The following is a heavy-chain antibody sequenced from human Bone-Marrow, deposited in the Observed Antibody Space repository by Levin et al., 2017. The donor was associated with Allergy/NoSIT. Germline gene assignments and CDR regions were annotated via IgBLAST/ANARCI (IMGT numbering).Heavy chain of an antibody. Sequence: TLSLTCTVSGASIRSYYWSWIRQPPGKGLEWIGYISNSGTTDYIPSLTSRVTISADTSRNQFSLKLSSVTAADTAVYYCARGWELLDWGQGTLVTVSS. CDR2: ISNSGTT. CDR3: ARGWELLD. D-gene: IGHD1-26*01. J-gene: IGHJ4*02. V-gene: IGHV4-59*08. CDR1: GASIRSYY.